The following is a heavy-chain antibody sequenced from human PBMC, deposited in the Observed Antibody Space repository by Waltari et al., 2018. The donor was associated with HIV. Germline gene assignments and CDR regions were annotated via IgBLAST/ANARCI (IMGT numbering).Heavy chain of an antibody. CDR3: ARQESIVGGTGWHPFDY. D-gene: IGHD1-26*01. J-gene: IGHJ4*02. Sequence: EVQLVQSGAEVKKPGESLTISCTGSGYNFTSYWTCWVRQMTGEGLEWMGIIYPGESDTRYSPSFQGQVTSSADKSISTAYLQWSSLKASDTAMYYCARQESIVGGTGWHPFDYWGQGTLVTVSS. V-gene: IGHV5-51*01. CDR2: IYPGESDT. CDR1: GYNFTSYW.